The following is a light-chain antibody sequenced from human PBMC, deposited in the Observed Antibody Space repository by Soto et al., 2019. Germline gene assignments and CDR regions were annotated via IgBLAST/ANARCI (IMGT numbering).Light chain of an antibody. Sequence: QAVVTQPPSVSAAPGQKVTISCSGSSSNIGNNPVSWYQQVPGTAPKLLIYDSNMRPSGIPDRFSGSKSGTSATLGITGLQTGDEADYYCGTWETNLRFYVFGTGTKLTVL. CDR2: DSN. J-gene: IGLJ1*01. V-gene: IGLV1-51*01. CDR3: GTWETNLRFYV. CDR1: SSNIGNNP.